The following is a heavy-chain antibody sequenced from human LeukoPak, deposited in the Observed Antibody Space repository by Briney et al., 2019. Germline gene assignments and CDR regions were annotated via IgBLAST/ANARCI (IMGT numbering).Heavy chain of an antibody. D-gene: IGHD2-2*02. CDR1: GFTFSSYA. CDR3: RKAAIPQGHYYYYGMDV. V-gene: IGHV3-30-3*01. Sequence: GGSLRLSCAASGFTFSSYAMSWVRQAPGKGLEWVAVISYDGSNKYYADSVKGRFTISRDNSKNTLYLQMNSLRAEDTAVYYCRKAAIPQGHYYYYGMDVWGQGTTVTVSS. J-gene: IGHJ6*02. CDR2: ISYDGSNK.